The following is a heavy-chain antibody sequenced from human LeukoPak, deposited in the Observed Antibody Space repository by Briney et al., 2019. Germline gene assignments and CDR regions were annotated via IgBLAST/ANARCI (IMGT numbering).Heavy chain of an antibody. Sequence: GGSLRLSCAASGFTFSSYSMNWVRQAPGKGLEWVSSISSSSSYIYYADSVKGRFTISRDNAKNSLYLQMNSLRAEDTAVYYCARDFALAWLLGPYCYYMDVWGKGTTVTVSS. CDR2: ISSSSSYI. J-gene: IGHJ6*03. CDR1: GFTFSSYS. V-gene: IGHV3-21*01. CDR3: ARDFALAWLLGPYCYYMDV. D-gene: IGHD3/OR15-3a*01.